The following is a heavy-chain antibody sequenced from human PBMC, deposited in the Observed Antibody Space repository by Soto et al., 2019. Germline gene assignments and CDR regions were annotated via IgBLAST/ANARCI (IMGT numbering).Heavy chain of an antibody. Sequence: QVQLVESGGGVVQPGRSLRLSCAASGFIFSNYAMHWVRQAPGKGLEWVAVISYDGSDKNYANSVKGRFIISRDNSKNTLYLQMNSLRTEDTAVYYCAREVEGLDYWGQGTLVTVSS. D-gene: IGHD2-21*01. V-gene: IGHV3-30-3*01. CDR2: ISYDGSDK. J-gene: IGHJ4*02. CDR1: GFIFSNYA. CDR3: AREVEGLDY.